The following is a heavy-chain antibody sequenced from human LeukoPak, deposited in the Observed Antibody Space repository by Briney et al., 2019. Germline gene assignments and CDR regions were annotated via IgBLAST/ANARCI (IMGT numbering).Heavy chain of an antibody. CDR3: AKDPVDDP. J-gene: IGHJ3*01. Sequence: GGSLRLSCIASGFTFSSYWMSWVRQAPGKGLEWVANIKKDGSEKYYVDSVKGRFTISRDNAKNSLYLQMNSLRAEDTAMYYCAKDPVDDPWGQGTMVTVSS. CDR1: GFTFSSYW. V-gene: IGHV3-7*01. CDR2: IKKDGSEK. D-gene: IGHD6-19*01.